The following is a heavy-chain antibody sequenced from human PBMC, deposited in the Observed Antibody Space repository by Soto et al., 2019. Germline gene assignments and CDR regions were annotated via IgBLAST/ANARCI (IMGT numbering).Heavy chain of an antibody. J-gene: IGHJ4*02. D-gene: IGHD4-17*01. CDR3: ARVDNDDYGDQTTYYFDY. Sequence: QVQLQESGPGLVKPSQTLSLTCTVSGGSISSGGYYWSWIRQHPGKGLEWIGYIYYSGSTYYNPSLKSRVTISVDTSKNQFSLKLSSVTAADTAVYYCARVDNDDYGDQTTYYFDYWGQGTLVTVSS. CDR2: IYYSGST. V-gene: IGHV4-31*03. CDR1: GGSISSGGYY.